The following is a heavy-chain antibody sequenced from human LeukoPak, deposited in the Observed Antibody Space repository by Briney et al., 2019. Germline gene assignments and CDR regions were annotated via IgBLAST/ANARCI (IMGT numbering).Heavy chain of an antibody. CDR1: GGTFSSYA. CDR3: ATGGSYRSAFDY. Sequence: SVKVSCKASGGTFSSYAISWVRQAPGQGLEWMGGIIPIFGTANYAQKFQGRVTITADESTSTAYMELSSLRSEDTAVYYCATGGSYRSAFDYWGQGTLVTVSS. D-gene: IGHD1-26*01. CDR2: IIPIFGTA. J-gene: IGHJ4*02. V-gene: IGHV1-69*13.